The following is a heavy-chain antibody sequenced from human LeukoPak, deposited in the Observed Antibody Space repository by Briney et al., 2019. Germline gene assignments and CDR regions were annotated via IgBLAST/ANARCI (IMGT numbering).Heavy chain of an antibody. V-gene: IGHV3-11*01. CDR2: ISSSGSTI. CDR1: GFTFSDYY. D-gene: IGHD5-18*01. CDR3: ARDRELDTDYNWFDP. J-gene: IGHJ5*02. Sequence: GGSLRLSCAASGFTFSDYYVSWIRQAPGKGLEWVSYISSSGSTIYYADSVKGRFTISRDNAKNSLYLQMNSLRAEDTAVYYCARDRELDTDYNWFDPWGQGTLVTVSS.